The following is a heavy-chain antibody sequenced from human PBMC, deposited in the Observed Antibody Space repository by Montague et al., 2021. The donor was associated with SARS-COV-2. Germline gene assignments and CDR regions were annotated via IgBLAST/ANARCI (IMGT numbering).Heavy chain of an antibody. Sequence: SLRLSCAASGFTFSSYAMHWVRQAPGKGLEWVAVISYDGSNKYYADSVKGRFTISRDNSKNTLYLQMNSLRAEDTAVYYCARDRGYYDSSCYYYYYYMDVWGKGTTVTVSS. V-gene: IGHV3-30-3*01. CDR3: ARDRGYYDSSCYYYYYYMDV. CDR2: ISYDGSNK. CDR1: GFTFSSYA. J-gene: IGHJ6*03. D-gene: IGHD3-22*01.